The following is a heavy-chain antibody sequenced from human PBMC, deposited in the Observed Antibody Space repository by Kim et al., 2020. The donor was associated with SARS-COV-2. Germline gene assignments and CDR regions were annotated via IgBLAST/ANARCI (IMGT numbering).Heavy chain of an antibody. J-gene: IGHJ4*02. CDR2: ST. V-gene: IGHV4-59*08. Sequence: STNSHPTLKIRATISVDTSKNQFSLKLSSVPDADTAVYYCARHVLFRTFDYWGQGTLVTVSS. D-gene: IGHD3-16*01. CDR3: ARHVLFRTFDY.